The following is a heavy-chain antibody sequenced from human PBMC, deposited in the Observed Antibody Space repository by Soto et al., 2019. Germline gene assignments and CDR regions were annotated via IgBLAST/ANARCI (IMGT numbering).Heavy chain of an antibody. CDR3: ARHRVTMVRGVSNWFDP. V-gene: IGHV4-39*01. D-gene: IGHD3-10*01. CDR2: IYYSGST. CDR1: GGSISSSSYY. J-gene: IGHJ5*02. Sequence: TLSLTCTVSGGSISSSSYYWGWIRQPPGKGLGWIGSIYYSGSTYYNPSLKSRVTISVDTSKNQFSLKLSSVTAADTAVYYCARHRVTMVRGVSNWFDPWGQGTLVTVSS.